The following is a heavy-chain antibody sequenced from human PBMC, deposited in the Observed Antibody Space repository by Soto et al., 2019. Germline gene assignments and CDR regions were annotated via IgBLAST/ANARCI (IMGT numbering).Heavy chain of an antibody. V-gene: IGHV3-23*01. CDR3: ARYIRGPTVFYFDF. CDR2: ITYNGDNT. D-gene: IGHD5-18*01. J-gene: IGHJ4*02. CDR1: GFTFSSYA. Sequence: LRLSCAASGFTFSSYAMIWVRQAPGKGLEWVSVITYNGDNTYYADSVKGRFTISRDNSKDTVHLQMNSLRAEDTAVYYCARYIRGPTVFYFDFWGPGVLVTVSS.